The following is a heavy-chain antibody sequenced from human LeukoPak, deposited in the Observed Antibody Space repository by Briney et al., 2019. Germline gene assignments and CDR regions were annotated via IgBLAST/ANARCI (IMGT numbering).Heavy chain of an antibody. Sequence: SETLSLTCTVSGGSISSGGYYWSWIRQHPGKGLEWIGYIYYSGSTYYNPSLKSRVTISVDTSKNQFSLKLSSVTAADTAVYYCARDWEYYYGSGIHGRDYYYGMDVWGQGTTVTVSS. D-gene: IGHD3-10*01. CDR1: GGSISSGGYY. CDR3: ARDWEYYYGSGIHGRDYYYGMDV. V-gene: IGHV4-31*03. J-gene: IGHJ6*02. CDR2: IYYSGST.